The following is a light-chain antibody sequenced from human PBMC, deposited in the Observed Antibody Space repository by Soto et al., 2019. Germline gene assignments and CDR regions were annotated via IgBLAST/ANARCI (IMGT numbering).Light chain of an antibody. CDR1: SSDVGSYNI. J-gene: IGLJ1*01. Sequence: QSVLTQPASVSGSPGQSITVSCTGTSSDVGSYNIVSWYQQHPGKAPKLMIYEGSKRPSGVSNRFSGSKSGNTASLTISGLQAEDEADYYCCSYAGSSTSFGTGTKVTVL. CDR2: EGS. V-gene: IGLV2-23*01. CDR3: CSYAGSSTS.